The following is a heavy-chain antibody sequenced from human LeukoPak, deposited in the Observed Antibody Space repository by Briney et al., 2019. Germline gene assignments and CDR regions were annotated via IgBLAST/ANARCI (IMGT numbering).Heavy chain of an antibody. CDR1: GYTFTSYD. CDR2: INPNSGGT. CDR3: AREFRAGVTTLNYYYYMDV. D-gene: IGHD4-11*01. J-gene: IGHJ6*03. Sequence: ASVKVSCKASGYTFTSYDINWVRQAPGQGLEWMGWINPNSGGTNYAQKFQGRVTMTRDTSISTAYMELSSLRSDDTAVYYCAREFRAGVTTLNYYYYMDVWGKGTTVTVSS. V-gene: IGHV1-2*02.